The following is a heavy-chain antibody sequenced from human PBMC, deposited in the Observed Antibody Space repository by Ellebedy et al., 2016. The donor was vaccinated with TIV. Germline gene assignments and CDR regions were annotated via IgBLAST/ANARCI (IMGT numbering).Heavy chain of an antibody. CDR1: GFRFSIYD. CDR3: ARAPRGGTDY. J-gene: IGHJ4*02. Sequence: PGGSLRLSCAASGFRFSIYDMYLVRQAPGRGLEWVAASGSGGDSYYADSVKGRFTISRDNAKNSLYLQMDSLRAEDTAGYFCARAPRGGTDYWGQGTLVTVSS. D-gene: IGHD3-10*01. CDR2: SGSGGDS. V-gene: IGHV3-13*01.